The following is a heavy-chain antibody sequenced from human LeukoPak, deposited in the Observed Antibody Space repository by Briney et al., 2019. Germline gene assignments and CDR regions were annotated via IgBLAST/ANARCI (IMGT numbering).Heavy chain of an antibody. V-gene: IGHV3-23*01. CDR1: RYTLMIYA. CDR2: ISGSGGST. D-gene: IGHD3-16*02. CDR3: AKPLFVMLTYGHFDY. Sequence: QPGGALRLSCAPSRYTLMIYAMCWGRQAPGRRLEWVSAISGSGGSTYYADSVKGRFTISRDNSKNSLYLQMNSLRAEDTAVYYCAKPLFVMLTYGHFDYWGQGTLVTVSS. J-gene: IGHJ4*02.